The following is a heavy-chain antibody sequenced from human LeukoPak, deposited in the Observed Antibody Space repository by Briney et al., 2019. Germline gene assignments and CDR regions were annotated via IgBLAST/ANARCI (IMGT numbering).Heavy chain of an antibody. CDR2: INHSGST. V-gene: IGHV4-34*01. J-gene: IGHJ4*02. Sequence: SETLSLTCAVYGGSFSGYYWSWIRQPPGKGLEWIGEINHSGSTDYNPSLTSRATISVDTSKNQFSLNLSSVTAADTAVYYCARGLSYYDTSPYGQWGPGTLVTVSS. CDR3: ARGLSYYDTSPYGQ. CDR1: GGSFSGYY. D-gene: IGHD3-22*01.